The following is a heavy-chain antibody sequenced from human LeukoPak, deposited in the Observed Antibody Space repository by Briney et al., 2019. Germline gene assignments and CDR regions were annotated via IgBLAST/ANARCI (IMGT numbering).Heavy chain of an antibody. CDR3: ARDLIAAAGTGPGY. D-gene: IGHD6-13*01. Sequence: GESLKISCKGSGYSFTSYWIGWVRQAPGQGLEWMGWISAYNGNTNYAQKLQGRVTMTTDTSTSTACMELRSLRSDDTAVYYCARDLIAAAGTGPGYWGQGTLVTVSP. V-gene: IGHV1-18*04. CDR2: ISAYNGNT. CDR1: GYSFTSYW. J-gene: IGHJ4*02.